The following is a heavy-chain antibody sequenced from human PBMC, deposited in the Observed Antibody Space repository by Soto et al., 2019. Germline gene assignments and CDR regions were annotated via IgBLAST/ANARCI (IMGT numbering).Heavy chain of an antibody. D-gene: IGHD3-10*01. Sequence: SETLSLTCTVSGGPISNYYWSWIRQPAGKGLEWIGRFYISGTTNYNPSLKSRVTMSLDTSKNQFSLNLTSVTAADTAVYFCARDTDYYGSMDVWGPGTTVTVSS. J-gene: IGHJ6*02. CDR1: GGPISNYY. CDR2: FYISGTT. V-gene: IGHV4-4*07. CDR3: ARDTDYYGSMDV.